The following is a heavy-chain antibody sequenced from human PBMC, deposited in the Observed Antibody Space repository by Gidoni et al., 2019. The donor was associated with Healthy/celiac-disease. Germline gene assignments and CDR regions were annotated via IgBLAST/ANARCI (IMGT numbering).Heavy chain of an antibody. D-gene: IGHD4-17*01. CDR3: ARIDDYGGKGYDY. CDR1: GGSISSSSYY. Sequence: QLQLQESGPGLVKPSETLSLTCTVSGGSISSSSYYWGWIRQPPGKGLEWIGSIYYSGSTYYNPSLKSRVTISVDTSKNQFSLKLSSVTAADTAVYYCARIDDYGGKGYDYWGQGTLVTVSS. V-gene: IGHV4-39*01. J-gene: IGHJ4*02. CDR2: IYYSGST.